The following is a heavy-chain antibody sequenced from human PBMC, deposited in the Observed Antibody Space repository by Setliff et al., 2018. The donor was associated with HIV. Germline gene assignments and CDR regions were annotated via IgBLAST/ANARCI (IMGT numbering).Heavy chain of an antibody. J-gene: IGHJ4*02. CDR1: GFTFSSYA. Sequence: AGGSLRLSCAASGFTFSSYAMHWVRQAPGKGLEWVAVISYDGSNKYYADSVKGRFTISRDNSKNTLYLQMNSLRAEDTAVYYCARDTVAYCGGDCYRPIDYWGQGTLVTVS. CDR2: ISYDGSNK. D-gene: IGHD2-21*02. V-gene: IGHV3-30-3*01. CDR3: ARDTVAYCGGDCYRPIDY.